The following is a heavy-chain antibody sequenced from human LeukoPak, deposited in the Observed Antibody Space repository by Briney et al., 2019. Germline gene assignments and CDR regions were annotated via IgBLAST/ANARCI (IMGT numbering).Heavy chain of an antibody. CDR3: ARAQKWELGDD. V-gene: IGHV4-38-2*02. CDR1: GYSISSGYY. Sequence: SETLSLTCTVSGYSISSGYYWGWIRQPPGKGLEWIGSIYHSGGTNYNPSLKSRVTISVDKSKNQFSLKLSSVTAADTAVYYCARAQKWELGDDWGQGTLVTVSS. CDR2: IYHSGGT. J-gene: IGHJ4*02. D-gene: IGHD1-26*01.